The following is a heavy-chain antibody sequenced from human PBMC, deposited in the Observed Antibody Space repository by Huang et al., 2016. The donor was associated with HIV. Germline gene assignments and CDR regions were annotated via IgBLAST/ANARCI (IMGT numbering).Heavy chain of an antibody. J-gene: IGHJ4*02. CDR2: ISPYKDNT. V-gene: IGHV1-18*01. CDR1: GYTFTSYG. D-gene: IGHD3-9*01. Sequence: QVQLVQSGAEVKSPGASVKVSCKTSGYTFTSYGITWVRQAPGQGLEWMGWISPYKDNTNYAQKIQDRVTMTTDTSTSTAYMELRSLTSDDTAIYYCARDYSSGYFDWLSTNYFDYWGQGTLLTVSS. CDR3: ARDYSSGYFDWLSTNYFDY.